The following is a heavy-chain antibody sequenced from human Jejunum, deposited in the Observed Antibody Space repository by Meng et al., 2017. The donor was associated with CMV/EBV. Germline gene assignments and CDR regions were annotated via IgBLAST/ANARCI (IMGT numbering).Heavy chain of an antibody. Sequence: CAASGFIFSDYSMYWVRQAPGKGLEWVSYISSSSSTIFYADSVKGRFTISRDNAKNSLYLQMNNLSAEDTAVYYCAGGAGWIFDLWGRGTLVTVSS. J-gene: IGHJ2*01. CDR1: GFIFSDYS. CDR3: AGGAGWIFDL. D-gene: IGHD5-12*01. V-gene: IGHV3-48*04. CDR2: ISSSSSTI.